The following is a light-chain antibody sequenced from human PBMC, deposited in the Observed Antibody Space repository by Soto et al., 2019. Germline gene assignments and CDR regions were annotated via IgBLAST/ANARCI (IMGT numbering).Light chain of an antibody. J-gene: IGLJ1*01. CDR3: CSYAGRNTYV. V-gene: IGLV2-11*02. CDR1: SSDVGGTNY. CDR2: HVN. Sequence: QSALAQPRSVSGSPGQSVTMSCAGTSSDVGGTNYVSWYRQLPGKAPKLIVYHVNKRPSGVPDRFSASKSGDTASLTISGLQADDEADYYCCSYAGRNTYVFGTGTKVTVL.